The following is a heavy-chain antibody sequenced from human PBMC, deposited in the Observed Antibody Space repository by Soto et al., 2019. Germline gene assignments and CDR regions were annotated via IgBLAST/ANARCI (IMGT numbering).Heavy chain of an antibody. CDR3: ARDNDRPQLGGNYYFILGV. V-gene: IGHV1-69*12. D-gene: IGHD1-1*01. Sequence: QVQLEQSGAEVKKPGSSVKVSCKASGGTFRNSAFSWVRQAPGQGLEWMGGIMPIFRTPDYARKFQGRVTFTADESTSTTYMELSGLRSDDTAVYYCARDNDRPQLGGNYYFILGVWGHGTAVTVSS. J-gene: IGHJ6*02. CDR1: GGTFRNSA. CDR2: IMPIFRTP.